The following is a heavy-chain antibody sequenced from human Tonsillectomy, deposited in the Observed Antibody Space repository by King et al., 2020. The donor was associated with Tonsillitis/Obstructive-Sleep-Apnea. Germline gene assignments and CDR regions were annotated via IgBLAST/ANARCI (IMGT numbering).Heavy chain of an antibody. CDR2: ISYDGSNK. CDR3: ARSNTTMSTGGYFYYYYCMDV. CDR1: AFTFNNYA. D-gene: IGHD5-18*01. V-gene: IGHV3-30*04. J-gene: IGHJ6*01. Sequence: VQLVESGGGVVQPGRSLRVSCVVSAFTFNNYAMHWVRQAPGKGLEWVAVISYDGSNKFYADSVKSRFTISRDNSKNTLYLQMNSLRAEDTAVYYCARSNTTMSTGGYFYYYYCMDVLGRGTTVTGSS.